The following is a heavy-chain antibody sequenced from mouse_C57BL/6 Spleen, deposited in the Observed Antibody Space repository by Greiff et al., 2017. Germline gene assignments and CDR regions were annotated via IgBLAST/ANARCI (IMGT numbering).Heavy chain of an antibody. J-gene: IGHJ3*01. CDR3: ARPEGLPFAY. CDR1: GFTFSDYG. V-gene: IGHV5-17*01. CDR2: ISTGSSTI. Sequence: EVHLVESGGGLVKPGGSLTLSCAASGFTFSDYGMHWVRQAPETGLEWVAYISTGSSTIYYADTVKGRGTITRDNAKNTLFLQMTSPRSEDTAMDYFARPEGLPFAYWGQGTLVTVSA. D-gene: IGHD2-4*01.